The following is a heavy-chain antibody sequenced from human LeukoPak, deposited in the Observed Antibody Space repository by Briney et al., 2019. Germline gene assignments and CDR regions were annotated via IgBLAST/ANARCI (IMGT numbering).Heavy chain of an antibody. CDR2: IQEDGSAT. D-gene: IGHD1-14*01. J-gene: IGHJ4*02. CDR1: GFIFSNYY. Sequence: GGSLRLSCAASGFIFSNYYMGWVRQAPGKGLEWVANIQEDGSATYYVDSVKGRFTISRDNTKNSLDLHMNSLRAEDTAVYFCARRKEVQTTFDCWGQGTLVTVSS. V-gene: IGHV3-7*01. CDR3: ARRKEVQTTFDC.